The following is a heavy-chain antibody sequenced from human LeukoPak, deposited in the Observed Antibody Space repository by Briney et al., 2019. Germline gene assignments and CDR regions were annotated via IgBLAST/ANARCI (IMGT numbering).Heavy chain of an antibody. D-gene: IGHD3-10*01. J-gene: IGHJ5*02. CDR1: GGSISSYY. CDR3: ARVAYYYGSGSYYNANWFDP. V-gene: IGHV4-59*01. CDR2: IYYSGST. Sequence: TSETLSLTCTVSGGSISSYYWSWSRQPAGKGLEWIGYIYYSGSTNYNPSLKSRVTISVDTSKNQFSLKLSSVTAADTAVYYCARVAYYYGSGSYYNANWFDPWGQGTLVTVSS.